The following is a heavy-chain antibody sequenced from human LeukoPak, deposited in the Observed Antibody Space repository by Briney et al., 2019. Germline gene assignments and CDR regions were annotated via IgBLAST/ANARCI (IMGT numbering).Heavy chain of an antibody. D-gene: IGHD3-3*02. J-gene: IGHJ5*02. V-gene: IGHV4-4*09. CDR1: GDSISNYY. CDR3: ARRVISEFSIDKGNWLDP. CDR2: ILSSGST. Sequence: PSETLSLTCSVSGDSISNYYWNWIRQSPGKGLEWIGYILSSGSTHHNPSLASRISLSIDPSKNQFSLKLSSVTAADTAVYYCARRVISEFSIDKGNWLDPWGQGTLVIVSS.